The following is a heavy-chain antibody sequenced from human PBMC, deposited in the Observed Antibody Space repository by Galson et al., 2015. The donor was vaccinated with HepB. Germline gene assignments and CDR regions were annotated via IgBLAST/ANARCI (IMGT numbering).Heavy chain of an antibody. CDR2: ISGSGGST. CDR3: AKARTHYGVPHSFDP. CDR1: GFTFSSYA. J-gene: IGHJ5*02. Sequence: SLRLSCAASGFTFSSYAMSWVRQAPGKGLEWVSAISGSGGSTYYADSVKGRFTISRDNSKNTLYLQMNSLRAEDTAVYYCAKARTHYGVPHSFDPWGQGTLVTVSS. V-gene: IGHV3-23*01. D-gene: IGHD4-17*01.